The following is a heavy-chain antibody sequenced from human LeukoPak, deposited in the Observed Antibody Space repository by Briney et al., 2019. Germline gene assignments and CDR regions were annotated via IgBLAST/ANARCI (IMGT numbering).Heavy chain of an antibody. J-gene: IGHJ3*02. Sequence: PGGSLRLSCAASGFTFSSYSMNWVRQAPGKGLEWVSSISSSSSYIYYADSVKGRFTISRDNAKNSLYLQMNSLRAEDTAVYYCAKEGNLDDAFDIWGQGTMVTVSS. CDR3: AKEGNLDDAFDI. CDR1: GFTFSSYS. V-gene: IGHV3-21*04. CDR2: ISSSSSYI. D-gene: IGHD1-14*01.